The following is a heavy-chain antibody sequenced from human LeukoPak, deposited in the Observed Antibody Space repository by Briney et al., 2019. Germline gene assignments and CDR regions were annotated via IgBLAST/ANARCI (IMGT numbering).Heavy chain of an antibody. CDR2: INWDGGST. D-gene: IGHD5-24*01. J-gene: IGHJ4*02. Sequence: GGSLRLSCAASGFTFDDYGMSWVRQAPGKGLEWFSGINWDGGSTGYADSVKGRFTISRDNAKNSLYLQMNSLRAEDTALYYCARDYPRWLHSFDYWGQGTLVTVSS. CDR3: ARDYPRWLHSFDY. CDR1: GFTFDDYG. V-gene: IGHV3-20*04.